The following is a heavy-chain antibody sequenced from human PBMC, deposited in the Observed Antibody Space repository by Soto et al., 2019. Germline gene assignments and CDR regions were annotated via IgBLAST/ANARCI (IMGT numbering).Heavy chain of an antibody. CDR3: AKGGDGYCSTTSCLFHFDY. CDR1: GFTFSTYA. Sequence: EVQLLESGGGLVQTGGSLRLSCAASGFTFSTYAMSWVRQAPGKGLEWVSTISGSADATFYADSVKGRFAIFRDNYRTMFYMKMNSLRAEDTAVYYCAKGGDGYCSTTSCLFHFDYWGPGTLATVSS. V-gene: IGHV3-23*01. D-gene: IGHD2-2*01. CDR2: ISGSADAT. J-gene: IGHJ4*02.